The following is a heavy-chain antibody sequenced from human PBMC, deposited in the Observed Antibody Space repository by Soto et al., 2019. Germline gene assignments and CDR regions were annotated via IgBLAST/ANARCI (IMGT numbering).Heavy chain of an antibody. J-gene: IGHJ6*02. Sequence: GGSLRLSCAASGFTFSSYSMNWVRQAPGKGLEWVSYISSSSSTIYYADSVKGRFTISRDNAKNSLYLQMNSLRDEDTAVYYCASPTSVAGLRSTYAMDVWGQGTTVTVSS. CDR2: ISSSSSTI. CDR1: GFTFSSYS. D-gene: IGHD6-19*01. V-gene: IGHV3-48*02. CDR3: ASPTSVAGLRSTYAMDV.